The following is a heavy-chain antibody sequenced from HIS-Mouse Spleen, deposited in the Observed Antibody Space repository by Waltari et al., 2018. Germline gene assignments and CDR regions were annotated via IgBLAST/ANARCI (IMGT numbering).Heavy chain of an antibody. CDR1: GYTFPSYD. CDR2: MNPNSGNT. V-gene: IGHV1-8*01. J-gene: IGHJ4*02. CDR3: ARGHDYSNYFDY. D-gene: IGHD4-4*01. Sequence: QVQLVQSGAEVKKPGASVKVSCTASGYTFPSYDIKWVRQATGQGLEWMGWMNPNSGNTGYAQKFQGRVTMTRNTSISTAYMELSSLRSEDTAVYYCARGHDYSNYFDYWGQGTLVTVSS.